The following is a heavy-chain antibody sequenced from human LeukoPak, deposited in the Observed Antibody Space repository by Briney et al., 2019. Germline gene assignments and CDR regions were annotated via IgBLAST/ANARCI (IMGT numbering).Heavy chain of an antibody. Sequence: SETLSLTCTVSGGAISSYYWSWIRQPPGKGLEWIGYIYYSVSTNYNPSLKSRVTISVDTSKNQFSLKLSSVTAADTGVYYCARAGSGSYDSWFDPWGQGTLVTVSS. CDR1: GGAISSYY. V-gene: IGHV4-59*01. CDR3: ARAGSGSYDSWFDP. D-gene: IGHD3-10*01. CDR2: IYYSVST. J-gene: IGHJ5*02.